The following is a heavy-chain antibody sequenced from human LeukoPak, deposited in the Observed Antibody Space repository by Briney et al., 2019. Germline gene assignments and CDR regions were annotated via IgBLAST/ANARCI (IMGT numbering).Heavy chain of an antibody. CDR1: GFTVSSNY. V-gene: IGHV3-21*01. Sequence: GGSLRLSCAASGFTVSSNYMNWVRQAPGKGLEWVSSISSSSSYIYYADSVKGRFTISRDNAKNSLYLQMNSLRAEDTAVYYCARDHDYGDYVDAFDIWGQGTMVTVSS. CDR3: ARDHDYGDYVDAFDI. D-gene: IGHD4-17*01. CDR2: ISSSSSYI. J-gene: IGHJ3*02.